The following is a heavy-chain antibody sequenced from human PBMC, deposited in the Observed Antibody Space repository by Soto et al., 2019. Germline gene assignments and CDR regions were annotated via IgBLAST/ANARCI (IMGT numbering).Heavy chain of an antibody. V-gene: IGHV4-39*01. D-gene: IGHD2-2*01. CDR3: ATLTAAMYFYGSDV. CDR2: ILHSGST. J-gene: IGHJ6*02. CDR1: GGSVSISTYY. Sequence: PSETLSLTCSVSGGSVSISTYYWAWVRQTPGKGLEWLGSILHSGSTYYNPSLKSRLTLSVDTSEDQFSPNLSSVTATDTGVYYCATLTAAMYFYGSDVWGPGTTVTVSS.